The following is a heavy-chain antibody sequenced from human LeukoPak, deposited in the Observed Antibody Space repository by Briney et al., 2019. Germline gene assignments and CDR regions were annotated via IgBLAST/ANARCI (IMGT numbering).Heavy chain of an antibody. CDR1: GFDFSSHE. CDR3: ARGVSPLDY. J-gene: IGHJ4*02. CDR2: ISSSGTTR. Sequence: GGSLRLSCAASGFDFSSHEMNWVRQAPGKGLESVSYISSSGTTRFYADSVEGRFTISRDNAKKSLYLQMNSLRAEDTAVYYCARGVSPLDYWGQGTLVTVSS. D-gene: IGHD2-8*01. V-gene: IGHV3-48*03.